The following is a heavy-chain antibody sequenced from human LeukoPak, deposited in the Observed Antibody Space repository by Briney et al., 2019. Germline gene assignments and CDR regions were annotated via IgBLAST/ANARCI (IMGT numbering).Heavy chain of an antibody. CDR3: ARLSNYYDTTSGYYYSFDR. D-gene: IGHD3-22*01. CDR2: IYASGST. V-gene: IGHV4-4*07. CDR1: GGSISPYY. J-gene: IGHJ5*02. Sequence: PSETLSLTCTVSGGSISPYYWSWIRQPAGKGLEWIGRIYASGSTNYNPSLQSRVTISVDKSKNHFSLNLSSVTAADTAVYYCARLSNYYDTTSGYYYSFDRWGQGTLVTVSS.